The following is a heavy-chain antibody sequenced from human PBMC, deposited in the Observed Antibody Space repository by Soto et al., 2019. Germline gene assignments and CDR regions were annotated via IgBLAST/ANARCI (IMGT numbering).Heavy chain of an antibody. CDR2: VSGDNGNT. J-gene: IGHJ5*02. V-gene: IGHV1-18*01. CDR1: GYTFSSHG. Sequence: QVQLVQSGAEVKKPGTSVKVSCTASGYTFSSHGISWVRQAPGQGLQWIGWVSGDNGNTNYAQSLQGRVTMTTDTSTNIGHMELRSLRSDDTAVYYCERELGYCRSGTCGGEWFDPWGQGTLVIVSS. CDR3: ERELGYCRSGTCGGEWFDP. D-gene: IGHD2-15*01.